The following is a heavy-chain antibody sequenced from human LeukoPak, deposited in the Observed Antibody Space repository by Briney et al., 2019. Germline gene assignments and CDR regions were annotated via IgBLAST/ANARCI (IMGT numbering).Heavy chain of an antibody. D-gene: IGHD5-18*01. V-gene: IGHV4-59*01. CDR1: GGSISSYY. Sequence: SETLSLTCTVSGGSISSYYWSWIRQPPGKGLEWIGYIYYSGSTNYNPSLKSRVTISVDTSKNQFSLKLSSVTAADTAVYYCARSYSFLGYFDYWGQGTLVTVSS. J-gene: IGHJ4*02. CDR2: IYYSGST. CDR3: ARSYSFLGYFDY.